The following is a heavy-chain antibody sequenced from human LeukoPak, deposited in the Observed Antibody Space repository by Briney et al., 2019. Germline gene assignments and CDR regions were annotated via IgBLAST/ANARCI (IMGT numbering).Heavy chain of an antibody. CDR3: ARGIAVAGGYYYYYMDV. V-gene: IGHV1-18*01. CDR2: ISAYNGNT. D-gene: IGHD6-19*01. CDR1: GYTFTSYG. J-gene: IGHJ6*03. Sequence: ASVKVSCKASGYTFTSYGISWVRQAPGQGLEWMGWISAYNGNTNYAQKLQGRVTMTTDTSTSTAYMELRCLRSDDTAVYYCARGIAVAGGYYYYYMDVWGKGTTVTVSS.